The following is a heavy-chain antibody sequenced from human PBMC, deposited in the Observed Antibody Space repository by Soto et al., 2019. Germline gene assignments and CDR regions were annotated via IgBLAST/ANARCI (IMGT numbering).Heavy chain of an antibody. CDR2: IYWDHDK. D-gene: IGHD3-16*01. CDR1: GFSLSTSGVG. J-gene: IGHJ5*02. Sequence: QITLKESGPTLVKPTQTLTLTCTFSGFSLSTSGVGVGWIRQPPGKALEWLALIYWDHDKRYSPSLKSRLTITKDTSKNQVVLTMTNMDPVDTATYYCAHSLYDYVWGTNWFDPWGQGTLVTVSS. V-gene: IGHV2-5*02. CDR3: AHSLYDYVWGTNWFDP.